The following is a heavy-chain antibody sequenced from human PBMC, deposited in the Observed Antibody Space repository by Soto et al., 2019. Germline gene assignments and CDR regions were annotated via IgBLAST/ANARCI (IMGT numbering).Heavy chain of an antibody. Sequence: SETLSLTCTVSGGSISSGGYYWSWIRQHPGKGLEWIGYIYYSGSTYYNPSLKSRVTISVDTSKNQFSLKLSSVTAADTAVYYCARVGLPSYYFDYWGQGTLVTVSS. CDR1: GGSISSGGYY. V-gene: IGHV4-31*03. CDR3: ARVGLPSYYFDY. CDR2: IYYSGST. J-gene: IGHJ4*02. D-gene: IGHD5-18*01.